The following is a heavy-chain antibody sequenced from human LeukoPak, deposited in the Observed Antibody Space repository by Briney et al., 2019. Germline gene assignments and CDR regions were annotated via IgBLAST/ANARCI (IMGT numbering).Heavy chain of an antibody. Sequence: ASVKVSCKASGYTFTIYYMHWVRQAPGQGLEWMGWINPNSGATSYAQRFQGRVTMTRDASISTAYMELSGLTSDDTAVYYCARNPPYCTSTSCYNDYWGQGTLVTVSS. CDR1: GYTFTIYY. V-gene: IGHV1-2*02. CDR2: INPNSGAT. J-gene: IGHJ4*02. D-gene: IGHD2-2*02. CDR3: ARNPPYCTSTSCYNDY.